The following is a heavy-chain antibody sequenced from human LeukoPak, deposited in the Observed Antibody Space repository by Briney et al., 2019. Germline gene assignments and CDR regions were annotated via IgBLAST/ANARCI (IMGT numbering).Heavy chain of an antibody. Sequence: ASVKVSCKASGFTFTSSAVQWVRQARGQRLEWIGWIVVGSGNTNYAQKLQERVTITRDMSTSTAYMELSSLRSEDTAVYYCAADSLSFNYYFDYWGQGTLVTVSS. CDR2: IVVGSGNT. J-gene: IGHJ4*02. CDR1: GFTFTSSA. CDR3: AADSLSFNYYFDY. V-gene: IGHV1-58*01. D-gene: IGHD1-20*01.